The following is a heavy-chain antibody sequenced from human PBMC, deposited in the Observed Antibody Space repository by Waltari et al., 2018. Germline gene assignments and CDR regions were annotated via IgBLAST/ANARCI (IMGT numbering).Heavy chain of an antibody. Sequence: QVQLQESGPGLVKPSETLSLTCTVSGGSISSYYWSWIRQPPGKGLEWIGYIYTSGSTNYKPSLKSRVTISVDTSKNQFSLKLSSVTAADTAVYYCARCVKAASGEALGYYYMDVWGKGTTVTVSS. J-gene: IGHJ6*03. V-gene: IGHV4-4*09. CDR3: ARCVKAASGEALGYYYMDV. D-gene: IGHD6-13*01. CDR2: IYTSGST. CDR1: GGSISSYY.